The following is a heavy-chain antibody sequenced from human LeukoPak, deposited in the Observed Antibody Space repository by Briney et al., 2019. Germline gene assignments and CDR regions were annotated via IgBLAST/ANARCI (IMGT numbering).Heavy chain of an antibody. CDR3: SRESGPCCPLGY. CDR1: GGSISGTNW. D-gene: IGHD1-26*01. V-gene: IGHV4-4*02. J-gene: IGHJ4*02. CDR2: ISLAGQT. Sequence: SGTLSLTCGVSGGSISGTNWWSWVRQPPGQGLEWIGEISLAGQTNFNPSLNGRVTMSLDKSSNKLYLHLTSVTAADTATYFCSRESGPCCPLGYGGQGTLVIVSS.